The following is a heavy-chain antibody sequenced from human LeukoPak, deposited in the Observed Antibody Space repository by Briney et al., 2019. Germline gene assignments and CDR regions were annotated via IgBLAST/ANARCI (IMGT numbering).Heavy chain of an antibody. D-gene: IGHD3-10*01. CDR3: ALSTSNYYGSGSYYN. J-gene: IGHJ4*02. CDR2: IDWDDYK. CDR1: GFSLSTSGLC. Sequence: SGPALVKTTQTLTLTCTFTGFSLSTSGLCVSWIREPPGMAVEVLARIDWDDYKYYSTSLKTRLTISKDTSKHQVLLTITDMAPVDTATYYCALSTSNYYGSGSYYNWGQGTLVTVSS. V-gene: IGHV2-70*11.